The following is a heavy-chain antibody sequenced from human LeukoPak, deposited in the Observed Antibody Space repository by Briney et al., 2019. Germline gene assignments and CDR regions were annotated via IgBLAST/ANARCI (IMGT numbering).Heavy chain of an antibody. V-gene: IGHV3-7*01. CDR3: ARDYWERRQIGPLVYYYYHMDV. CDR2: MNEDGSEK. Sequence: PPGGSVRLSCAASGFTFSSYWMNWVRQAPGKGLEWVANMNEDGSEKNYVDSVKGRFTISRDDATNSLYLQMNSLRAEDTAVYYCARDYWERRQIGPLVYYYYHMDVWGQGTTVTVSS. CDR1: GFTFSSYW. D-gene: IGHD3-16*01. J-gene: IGHJ6*02.